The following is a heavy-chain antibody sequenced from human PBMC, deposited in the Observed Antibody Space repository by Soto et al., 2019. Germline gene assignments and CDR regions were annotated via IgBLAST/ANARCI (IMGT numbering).Heavy chain of an antibody. D-gene: IGHD2-2*01. CDR3: ARKGSNEYFYSGMDV. Sequence: QVQLVQSGAEVKKPGSSVKVSCKASGGTFSSYAINWVRQAPGQGLEWMGGISRIFGTPDYAQRFKGRVTITTDESTITACMERSRLRAEDTAVYCVARKGSNEYFYSGMDVWGQGTTVPASS. V-gene: IGHV1-69*05. CDR1: GGTFSSYA. CDR2: ISRIFGTP. J-gene: IGHJ6*02.